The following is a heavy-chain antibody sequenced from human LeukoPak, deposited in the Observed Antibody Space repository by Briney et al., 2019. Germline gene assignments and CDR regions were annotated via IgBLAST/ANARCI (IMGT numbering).Heavy chain of an antibody. J-gene: IGHJ6*03. CDR1: GGSISSHY. CDR2: IYYSGST. CDR3: ARTNCDFWSGYYYYYYMDV. Sequence: SETLSLTCTVSGGSISSHYWSWIRQPPGKGLEWIGYIYYSGSTNYNPSLKSRVTISVDTSKNQFSLKLSSVTAADTAVYYCARTNCDFWSGYYYYYYMDVWGKGTTVTVSS. D-gene: IGHD3-3*01. V-gene: IGHV4-59*11.